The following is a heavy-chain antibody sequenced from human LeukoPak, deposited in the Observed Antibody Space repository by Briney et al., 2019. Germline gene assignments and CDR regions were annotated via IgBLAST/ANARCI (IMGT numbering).Heavy chain of an antibody. CDR3: ARHLRYSYYYQMDV. Sequence: SETLSLTCTVSGGSISSNSDYWGWIRQPPGKGLEWIGTINYSGTTYYNPSLKSRLTITVDTSKNQFSLRLTSVTAADTAVYYCARHLRYSYYYQMDVWGKGTTVTVSS. CDR1: GGSISSNSDY. V-gene: IGHV4-39*01. J-gene: IGHJ6*03. CDR2: INYSGTT. D-gene: IGHD3-16*01.